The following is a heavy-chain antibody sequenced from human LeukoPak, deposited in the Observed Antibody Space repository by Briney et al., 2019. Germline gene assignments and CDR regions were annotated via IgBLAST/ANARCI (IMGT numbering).Heavy chain of an antibody. CDR3: AKGYGSGSYKYFDY. J-gene: IGHJ4*02. D-gene: IGHD3-10*01. V-gene: IGHV3-23*01. CDR2: ISGSGGST. Sequence: GGSLRLSCAASGFTFSSYGMSWVRQAPGKGLEWVSAISGSGGSTYYADSVKGRFTISRDNSKNTLYLQMNSLRAEDTAVYYCAKGYGSGSYKYFDYWGQGTLVTVSS. CDR1: GFTFSSYG.